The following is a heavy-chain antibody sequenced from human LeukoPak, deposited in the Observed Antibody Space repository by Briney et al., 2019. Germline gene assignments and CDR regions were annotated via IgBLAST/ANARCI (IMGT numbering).Heavy chain of an antibody. Sequence: GGSLRLSCAASGFTFNSYWMSWVRQAPGKGLEWVSVIYSGGSTYYADSVKGRFTISRHNSKNTLYLQMNSLRAEDTAVYYCASIQWLVENAFDIWGQGTMVTVSS. V-gene: IGHV3-53*04. D-gene: IGHD6-19*01. J-gene: IGHJ3*02. CDR1: GFTFNSYW. CDR3: ASIQWLVENAFDI. CDR2: IYSGGST.